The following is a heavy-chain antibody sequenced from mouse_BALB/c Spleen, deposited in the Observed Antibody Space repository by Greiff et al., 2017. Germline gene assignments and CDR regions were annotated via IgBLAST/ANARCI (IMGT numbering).Heavy chain of an antibody. CDR2: ISSGSSTI. Sequence: EVKLMESGGGLVQPGGSRKLSCAASGFTFSSFGMHWVRQAPEKGLEWVAYISSGSSTIYYADTVKGRFTISRDNPKNTLFLQMTSLRSEDTAMYYCARRYGTSHWYFDVWGAGTTVTVSS. CDR1: GFTFSSFG. CDR3: ARRYGTSHWYFDV. V-gene: IGHV5-17*02. J-gene: IGHJ1*01. D-gene: IGHD1-1*01.